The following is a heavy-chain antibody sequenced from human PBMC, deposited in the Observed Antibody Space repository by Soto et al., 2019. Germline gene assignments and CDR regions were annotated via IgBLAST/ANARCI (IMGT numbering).Heavy chain of an antibody. CDR2: INPSGGST. Sequence: ASVKVSCKXSGYTLTTYYMNWVRQAPGQGLEWMGMINPSGGSTHYAQRFQGRVTMTRDTSTSTVYMELSSLRSEDTAVYYCAREEDAGYFATSSNPLDIWGQGTMVTVSS. V-gene: IGHV1-46*01. CDR3: AREEDAGYFATSSNPLDI. J-gene: IGHJ3*02. D-gene: IGHD3-9*01. CDR1: GYTLTTYY.